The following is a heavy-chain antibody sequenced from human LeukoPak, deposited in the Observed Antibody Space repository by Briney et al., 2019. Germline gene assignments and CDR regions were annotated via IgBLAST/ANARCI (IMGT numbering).Heavy chain of an antibody. Sequence: DPSETLSLTCTVSGGSINTYYWSWIRQPPGKGLEWIGNIYYSGSTKYNPSLRSRVTISLDTPTNQFSLKLSSVTAADTAVYYCARHTGGIGLDYWGQGTLVTVSS. D-gene: IGHD1-26*01. CDR3: ARHTGGIGLDY. V-gene: IGHV4-59*08. CDR2: IYYSGST. J-gene: IGHJ4*02. CDR1: GGSINTYY.